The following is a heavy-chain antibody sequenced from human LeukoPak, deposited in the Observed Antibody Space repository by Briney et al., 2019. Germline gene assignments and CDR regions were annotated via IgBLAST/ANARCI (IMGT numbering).Heavy chain of an antibody. CDR1: GFTFSSYD. Sequence: GGSLRLSCAASGFTFSSYDMHWVRQATGKGLEWVSAIGTAGDTYYPGSVKGRFTISRENAKNSLYLQMNSLRAGYTAVYYCARGRGAWIQLWTDDAFDIWGQGTMVTVSS. CDR2: IGTAGDT. V-gene: IGHV3-13*01. J-gene: IGHJ3*02. CDR3: ARGRGAWIQLWTDDAFDI. D-gene: IGHD5-18*01.